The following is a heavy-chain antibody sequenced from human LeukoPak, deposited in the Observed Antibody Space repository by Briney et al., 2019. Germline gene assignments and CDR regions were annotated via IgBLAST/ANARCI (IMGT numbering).Heavy chain of an antibody. J-gene: IGHJ1*01. Sequence: GGSLRLSCAASGFTFSSYWMSWVRQAPGKGLEWVANIKQDGSGKYYVDSVKGRFTISRDNAKNSLYLQMNSLRAEDTAVYYCARALYVWGSYRPEYFQHWGQGTLVTVSS. D-gene: IGHD3-16*02. V-gene: IGHV3-7*04. CDR1: GFTFSSYW. CDR2: IKQDGSGK. CDR3: ARALYVWGSYRPEYFQH.